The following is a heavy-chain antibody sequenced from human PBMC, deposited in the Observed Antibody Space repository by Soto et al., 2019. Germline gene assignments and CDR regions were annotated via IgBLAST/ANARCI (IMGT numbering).Heavy chain of an antibody. CDR2: IRSKAYGGTT. V-gene: IGHV3-49*03. D-gene: IGHD3-22*01. Sequence: GGSLRLSCTASGFTFGDYAMSWFRQAPGKGLEWVGFIRSKAYGGTTEYAASVKGRFTISRDDSKSIAYLQMNSLKTEDTAVYYCTREPYDSSGYPDYWGQGTLVTVSS. CDR1: GFTFGDYA. J-gene: IGHJ4*02. CDR3: TREPYDSSGYPDY.